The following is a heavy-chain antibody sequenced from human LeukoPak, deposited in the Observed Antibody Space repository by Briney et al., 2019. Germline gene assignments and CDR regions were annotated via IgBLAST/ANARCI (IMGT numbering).Heavy chain of an antibody. Sequence: SETPSLTCTVSGGSISSSSYYWGWIRQPPGKGLEWIGSIYYSGSTYYNPSLKSRVTISVDTSKNQFSLKLSSVTAADTAVYYCARVSGYSYGLFDYWGQGTLVTVSS. J-gene: IGHJ4*02. V-gene: IGHV4-39*07. CDR1: GGSISSSSYY. D-gene: IGHD5-18*01. CDR2: IYYSGST. CDR3: ARVSGYSYGLFDY.